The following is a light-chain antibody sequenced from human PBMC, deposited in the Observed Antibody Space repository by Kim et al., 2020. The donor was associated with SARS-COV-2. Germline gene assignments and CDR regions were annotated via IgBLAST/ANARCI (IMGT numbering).Light chain of an antibody. CDR2: EAS. V-gene: IGKV3-11*01. Sequence: EIVLWQSPGTLSLSPGDRATLSCRASQGVSNYLAWYQQKPGQAPRLLIYEASKRAAGIPARFSGSGSGTDFTLTISRLEPGDSAVYFCQKRGSFGQGTRLELK. CDR3: QKRGS. J-gene: IGKJ5*01. CDR1: QGVSNY.